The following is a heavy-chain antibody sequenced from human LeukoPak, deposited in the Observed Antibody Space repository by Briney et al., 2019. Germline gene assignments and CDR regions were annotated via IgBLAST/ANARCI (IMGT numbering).Heavy chain of an antibody. V-gene: IGHV4-59*01. Sequence: SETLSLTCTVSGGSISSYYWSWIRQPPGKGLEWLGYIYYSGSTNYNPSLKSRVTISVDTSKNQFSLKLSSVTAADTAVYYCASVSEQWLVGRGIFDYWGQGTLVTVSS. CDR2: IYYSGST. J-gene: IGHJ4*02. CDR3: ASVSEQWLVGRGIFDY. CDR1: GGSISSYY. D-gene: IGHD6-19*01.